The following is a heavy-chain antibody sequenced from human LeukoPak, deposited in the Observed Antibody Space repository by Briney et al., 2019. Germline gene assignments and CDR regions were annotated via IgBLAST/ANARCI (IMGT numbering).Heavy chain of an antibody. CDR1: GYSFATRW. D-gene: IGHD3-10*01. J-gene: IGHJ6*02. CDR3: ARGAYGSGSYYNYYGMDV. CDR2: IYPDDSDA. Sequence: PGESLKISCKGSGYSFATRWDAWVRQMPGKGLEWMGIIYPDDSDARYSASFQGQVTISADKSISTAYLQWSSLKASDTAMYFCARGAYGSGSYYNYYGMDVWGQGTTVTVSS. V-gene: IGHV5-51*01.